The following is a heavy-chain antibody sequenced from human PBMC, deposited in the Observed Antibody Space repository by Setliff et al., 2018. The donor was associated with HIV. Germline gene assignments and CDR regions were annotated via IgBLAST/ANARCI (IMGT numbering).Heavy chain of an antibody. J-gene: IGHJ6*02. Sequence: GESLKISCKGSGYSFTSYWIGWVRQMPGKGLEWMGIIYPGDSDTRYSPSFQGQVTISADKSISTAYLQWSSLKASDTAMYYCASSITVAGGRSFYYYAMDVWGQGTTVTVSS. CDR3: ASSITVAGGRSFYYYAMDV. V-gene: IGHV5-51*01. CDR2: IYPGDSDT. D-gene: IGHD1-20*01. CDR1: GYSFTSYW.